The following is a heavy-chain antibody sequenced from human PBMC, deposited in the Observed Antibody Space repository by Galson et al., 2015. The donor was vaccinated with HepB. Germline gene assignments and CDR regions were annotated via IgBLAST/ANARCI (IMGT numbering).Heavy chain of an antibody. CDR1: GGTFSSYA. D-gene: IGHD2-21*02. CDR2: IIPIFGTA. J-gene: IGHJ4*02. V-gene: IGHV1-69*06. CDR3: ASVREAYCGGDCYDFDY. Sequence: SVKVSCKASGGTFSSYAISWVRQAPGQGLEWMGGIIPIFGTANYAQKFQGRVTITADKSTSTAYMELSSLRSEDTAVYYCASVREAYCGGDCYDFDYWGQGTLVTVSS.